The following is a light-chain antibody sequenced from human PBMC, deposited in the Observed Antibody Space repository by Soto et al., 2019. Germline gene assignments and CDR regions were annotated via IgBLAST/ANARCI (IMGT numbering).Light chain of an antibody. CDR3: SSRAGWNPYV. CDR1: SSDVGGYNY. CDR2: EVT. J-gene: IGLJ1*01. V-gene: IGLV2-8*01. Sequence: QSVLTQPPSASGSPGQSVTISCIGTSSDVGGYNYVSWYQQHPGKAPKLIIYEVTKRPSGVPDRFSGSKSGSTASLTVSGLQAEDEADYYCSSRAGWNPYVFGTGTKVTVL.